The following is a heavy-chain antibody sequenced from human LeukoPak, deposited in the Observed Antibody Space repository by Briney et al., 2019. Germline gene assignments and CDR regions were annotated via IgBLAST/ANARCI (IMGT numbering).Heavy chain of an antibody. D-gene: IGHD2-2*01. J-gene: IGHJ4*02. CDR1: GFTFSTYW. Sequence: GGSLRLSCAASGFTFSTYWMSWVRQAPGEGLEWVANIKEDGSEKFHVDSVKGRFTISRDNAKNSLFLQMNSLRVEDTALYYCGSTNSFSYWGQGTLVTVSS. V-gene: IGHV3-7*01. CDR2: IKEDGSEK. CDR3: GSTNSFSY.